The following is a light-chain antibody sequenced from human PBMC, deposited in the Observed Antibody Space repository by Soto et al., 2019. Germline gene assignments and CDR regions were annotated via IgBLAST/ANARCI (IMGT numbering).Light chain of an antibody. CDR1: QSVSVY. Sequence: EIVLTQSPATLSLSPGETATLSCRASQSVSVYLAWYPQKPGQAPRLLLYDAANRATGIPAKFSGSGSGTDFTLTTSSLVPEDFAVYYCQQRRDWGVTFGQGTRLEIK. CDR2: DAA. CDR3: QQRRDWGVT. J-gene: IGKJ5*01. V-gene: IGKV3-11*01.